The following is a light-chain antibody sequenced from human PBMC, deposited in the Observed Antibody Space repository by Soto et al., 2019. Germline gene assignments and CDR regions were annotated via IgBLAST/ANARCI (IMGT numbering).Light chain of an antibody. CDR1: SSDVGGYNY. J-gene: IGLJ1*01. CDR3: SSYTSSSTLYA. V-gene: IGLV2-14*01. CDR2: DVS. Sequence: QSALTQPASVSGSPGQSITISCTGTSSDVGGYNYVSWYQQLPGKAPKLMIYDVSNRPSGVSNRFSGSKSGNTASLTISGLQAEDEADYYCSSYTSSSTLYAFGTGTKLTVL.